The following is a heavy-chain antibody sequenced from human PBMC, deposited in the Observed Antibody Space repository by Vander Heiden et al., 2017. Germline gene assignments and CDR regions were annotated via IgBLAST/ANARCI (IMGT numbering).Heavy chain of an antibody. Sequence: EVQLVESGGGLVKPGGSLRLSCAASGFTFSNARQNWVRQAPGKGLGGVGRIKSKTDGGTTDYAAPVKGRFTISRDDSKDTLYLQMNSLKTEDTAVYYCTTDPSDFLDYWGQGILVTVSS. J-gene: IGHJ4*02. D-gene: IGHD3-3*01. CDR3: TTDPSDFLDY. V-gene: IGHV3-15*07. CDR2: IKSKTDGGTT. CDR1: GFTFSNAR.